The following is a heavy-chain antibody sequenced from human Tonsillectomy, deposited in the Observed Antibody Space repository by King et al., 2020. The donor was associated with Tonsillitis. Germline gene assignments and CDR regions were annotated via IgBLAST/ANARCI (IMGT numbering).Heavy chain of an antibody. V-gene: IGHV3-13*01. CDR1: GFTFSNYD. D-gene: IGHD3-10*01. CDR2: IGTAGDT. CDR3: AREPGRSGWNHMDV. Sequence: VQLVESGGGLVQPGGSRRLSCAASGFTFSNYDMLWVRQPTGKGLDWFASIGTAGDTHYPGSVMGRFTISRENAKNSLYLQMNSLRAGDTAVYYCAREPGRSGWNHMDVWGKGTTVTVSS. J-gene: IGHJ6*03.